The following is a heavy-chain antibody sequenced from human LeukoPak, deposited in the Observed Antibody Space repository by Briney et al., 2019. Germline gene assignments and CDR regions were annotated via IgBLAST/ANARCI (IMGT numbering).Heavy chain of an antibody. CDR1: GFTFISYS. V-gene: IGHV3-30*18. CDR3: AKGGASVTRYVDY. D-gene: IGHD4-17*01. J-gene: IGHJ4*02. CDR2: MSNSGENT. Sequence: GGSLRLSCAASGFTFISYSMQWVRQTPGKGLEWVGIMSNSGENTFYGEAVKGRFTISRDNSQNTLYLQMNSLRPEDTAVYYCAKGGASVTRYVDYWGQGTLVTVSS.